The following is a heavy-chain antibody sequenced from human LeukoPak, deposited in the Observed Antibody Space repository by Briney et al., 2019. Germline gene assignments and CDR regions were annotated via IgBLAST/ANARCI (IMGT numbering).Heavy chain of an antibody. CDR1: GGSISSTSHY. CDR2: IYYSGST. J-gene: IGHJ4*02. D-gene: IGHD6-13*01. CDR3: ARLGYSVSWTDC. V-gene: IGHV4-39*01. Sequence: PSETLSLTCTVSGGSISSTSHYWGWIRQPPGKGLEWIGSIYYSGSTYCNPSLKSRVTISVDTSKNQFSLRLSSVTAADMAVYFCARLGYSVSWTDCWGQGTLVTVSS.